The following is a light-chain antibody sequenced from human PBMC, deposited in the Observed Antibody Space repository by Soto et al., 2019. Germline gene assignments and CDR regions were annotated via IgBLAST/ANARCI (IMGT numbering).Light chain of an antibody. CDR3: QQYNNWPWT. CDR2: GAS. Sequence: EIVMTQSPGTLSVSPGERATLSCRASESVSSNLAWYQQRPGQAPRLLMFGASTRATDIPARFSGSRSGTEFTLAISGLQSEDFAIYYCQQYNNWPWTFGQGTKVDIK. V-gene: IGKV3-15*01. J-gene: IGKJ1*01. CDR1: ESVSSN.